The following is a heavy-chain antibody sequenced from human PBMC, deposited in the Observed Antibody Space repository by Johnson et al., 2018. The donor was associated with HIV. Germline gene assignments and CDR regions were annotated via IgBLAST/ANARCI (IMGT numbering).Heavy chain of an antibody. CDR2: IKSKTDGGTT. CDR3: ARDSVGSPSAFDI. Sequence: VQLVESGGGVVQPGRSLRLSCAASGFTFSDYYMSWIRQAPGKGLEWVGRIKSKTDGGTTDYAAPVKGRFTISRDDSKNSLYLQMNSLRAEDTAVYYCARDSVGSPSAFDIWGQGTMVTVSS. J-gene: IGHJ3*02. CDR1: GFTFSDYY. V-gene: IGHV3-15*01. D-gene: IGHD3-10*01.